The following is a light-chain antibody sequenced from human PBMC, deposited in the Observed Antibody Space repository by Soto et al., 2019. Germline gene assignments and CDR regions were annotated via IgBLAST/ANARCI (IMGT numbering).Light chain of an antibody. J-gene: IGKJ4*01. CDR3: QQRSSWPLT. CDR2: DSS. V-gene: IGKV3-11*01. CDR1: QSVRSY. Sequence: EIVLTQFPATLSLSPGDGATLSCRASQSVRSYLAWYQQKRGQAPRLLIYDSSNRATGIPARFSGSGSGTDFSLIISSLEPEDFAVYYCQQRSSWPLTFGGGTKVEIK.